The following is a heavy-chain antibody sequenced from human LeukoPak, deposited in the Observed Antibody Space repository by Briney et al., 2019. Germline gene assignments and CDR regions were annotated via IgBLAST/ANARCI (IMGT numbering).Heavy chain of an antibody. Sequence: SETLSLTCTVSGGSISSYYWSWIRQPAGKGLEWIGRIYTSGSTNYNPSLKSRVTMSVDTSKNQFSLKLSSVTAADTAVYYCARDHTNYGNDAFDIWGQGTMVTVFS. J-gene: IGHJ3*02. D-gene: IGHD4-17*01. V-gene: IGHV4-4*07. CDR3: ARDHTNYGNDAFDI. CDR1: GGSISSYY. CDR2: IYTSGST.